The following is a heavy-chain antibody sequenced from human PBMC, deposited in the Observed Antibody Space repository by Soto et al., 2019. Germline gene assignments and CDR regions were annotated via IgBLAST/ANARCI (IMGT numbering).Heavy chain of an antibody. CDR2: IIPIFGTA. Sequence: QVQLVQSGAEVKKPGSSVKVSCKASGGTFSSYAISWVRQAPGQGREWMGGIIPIFGTANYAQKFQGRVTITADESTSTAYMELSSLRSEDTAVYYCARGREMATRKRFGDLDYWGQGTLVTVSS. CDR1: GGTFSSYA. J-gene: IGHJ4*02. D-gene: IGHD3-16*01. V-gene: IGHV1-69*01. CDR3: ARGREMATRKRFGDLDY.